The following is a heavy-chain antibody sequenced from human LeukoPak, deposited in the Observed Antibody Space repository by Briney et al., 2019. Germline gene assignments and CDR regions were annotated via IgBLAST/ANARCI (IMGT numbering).Heavy chain of an antibody. CDR3: ARVSRDSAAAGTLPNF. Sequence: GGSLRLSCAASGFTFSNAWMSWVRQAPGKGLEWVGRIKSKTDGGTTDYAAPVKGRFTISRDDSKNTLYLQMNSLRAEDTAVYYCARVSRDSAAAGTLPNFWGQGTLVTVSS. D-gene: IGHD6-13*01. CDR2: IKSKTDGGTT. J-gene: IGHJ4*02. V-gene: IGHV3-15*01. CDR1: GFTFSNAW.